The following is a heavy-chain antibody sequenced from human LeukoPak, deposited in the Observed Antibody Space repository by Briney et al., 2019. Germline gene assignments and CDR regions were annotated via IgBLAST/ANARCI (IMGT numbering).Heavy chain of an antibody. CDR2: IDWDDDK. D-gene: IGHD3-9*01. CDR3: ARMVYYDILTGYSGFDY. V-gene: IGHV2-70*11. J-gene: IGHJ4*02. CDR1: GFSLSTSGMC. Sequence: SGPALVKPTQTLTLTCTFSGFSLSTSGMCVSWIRQSPGKALEWLARIDWDDDKYYRTSLTTRLAISEGTSKNQVVLTLNNMDPVDTATYYCARMVYYDILTGYSGFDYWGPGTVVTVSA.